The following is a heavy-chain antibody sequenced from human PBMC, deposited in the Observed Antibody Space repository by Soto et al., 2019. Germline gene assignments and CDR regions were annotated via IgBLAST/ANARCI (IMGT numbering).Heavy chain of an antibody. CDR2: IYYSGST. V-gene: IGHV4-59*01. Sequence: SETLSLTCTVSGGSISSYYWSWIRQPPGKGLEWIGYIYYSGSTNYNPSLKSRVTISVDTSKNQFSLKLSSVTAADTAVYYCAREAIAAAGPGGSYYYYGMDVWGQGTTVTVSS. D-gene: IGHD6-13*01. CDR1: GGSISSYY. CDR3: AREAIAAAGPGGSYYYYGMDV. J-gene: IGHJ6*02.